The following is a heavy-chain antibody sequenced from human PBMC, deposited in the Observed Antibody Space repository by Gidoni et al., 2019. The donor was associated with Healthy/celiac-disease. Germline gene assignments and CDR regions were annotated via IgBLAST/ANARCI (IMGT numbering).Heavy chain of an antibody. D-gene: IGHD6-19*01. CDR1: GFTFSSYG. J-gene: IGHJ4*02. CDR3: AKDLGSSGWCFDY. CDR2: ISYDGSNK. V-gene: IGHV3-30*18. Sequence: HVQLVESGGGVVQPGRSLTLSCAASGFTFSSYGMHWVRQAPGKGLEWVAVISYDGSNKYYADSVKGRFTISRDNSKNTLYLQMNSLRAEDTAVYYCAKDLGSSGWCFDYWGQGTLVTVSS.